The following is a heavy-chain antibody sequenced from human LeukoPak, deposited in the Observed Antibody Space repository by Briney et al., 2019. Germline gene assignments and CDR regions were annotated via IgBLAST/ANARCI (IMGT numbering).Heavy chain of an antibody. CDR3: ARDRHYTMDA. J-gene: IGHJ6*02. D-gene: IGHD3-10*01. CDR2: ITTDGSNR. V-gene: IGHV3-74*03. CDR1: GSPFSDSW. Sequence: GGSPRLSCVASGSPFSDSWMHWVRQTPGKGLLWVSLITTDGSNRTYADSVKGRFTISRDNARNTLYLQMNSLRVEDTAVYYCARDRHYTMDAWGQGTTVTVSS.